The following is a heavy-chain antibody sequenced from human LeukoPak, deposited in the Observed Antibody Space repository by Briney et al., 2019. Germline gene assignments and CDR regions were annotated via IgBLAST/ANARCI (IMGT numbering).Heavy chain of an antibody. J-gene: IGHJ6*02. Sequence: GGSLRLSCAASGFTFSSYSMNWVRQAPGKGLEWVSSISSSSSYIYYADSVKGRFTISRDNAKNSLYLQMNSLRAEDTAVYYCAREGFLYGSGSPPYYYGMDVWGQGTTVTVSS. CDR3: AREGFLYGSGSPPYYYGMDV. V-gene: IGHV3-21*01. CDR2: ISSSSSYI. CDR1: GFTFSSYS. D-gene: IGHD3-10*01.